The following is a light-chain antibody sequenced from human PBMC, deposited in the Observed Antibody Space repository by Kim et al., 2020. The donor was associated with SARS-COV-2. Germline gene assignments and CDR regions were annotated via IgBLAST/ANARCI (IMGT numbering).Light chain of an antibody. CDR3: QQYDRPPWT. CDR2: GAS. V-gene: IGKV3-20*01. CDR1: QSVSSSY. Sequence: SPGEIATLSCRASQSVSSSYIAWYQQKPGQAPRLLIYGASSGATGIPDRFRGSGSGTDFTLTISRLEPEDFAVYYCQQYDRPPWTFGQGTKVDIK. J-gene: IGKJ1*01.